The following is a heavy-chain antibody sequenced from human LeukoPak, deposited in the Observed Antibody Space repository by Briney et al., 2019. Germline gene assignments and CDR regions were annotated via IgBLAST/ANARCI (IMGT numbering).Heavy chain of an antibody. CDR1: GFTFSSYT. D-gene: IGHD1-1*01. Sequence: GGSLRLSCAAPGFTFSSYTMHWIRQAPGKGLEWVSSISGSNSYIFYADSVKGRFTVSRDNAKDSLYLQMNSLRAEDTAVYYCARALTTLTYEGYWGQGTLVTVSS. CDR2: ISGSNSYI. J-gene: IGHJ4*02. CDR3: ARALTTLTYEGY. V-gene: IGHV3-21*01.